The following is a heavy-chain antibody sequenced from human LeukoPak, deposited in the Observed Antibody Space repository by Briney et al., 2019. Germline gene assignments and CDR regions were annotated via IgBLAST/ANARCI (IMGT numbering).Heavy chain of an antibody. J-gene: IGHJ3*02. CDR3: ARRSLGAFDI. D-gene: IGHD3-16*01. Sequence: PGGSLRLSCAASGFTFSSYAMSWVRQAPGKGLEWVSAISGSGGSTYYADSVKGRFTISRDNAKNSLYLQMNSLRDEDTAVYYCARRSLGAFDIWGQGTMVTVSS. CDR1: GFTFSSYA. V-gene: IGHV3-23*01. CDR2: ISGSGGST.